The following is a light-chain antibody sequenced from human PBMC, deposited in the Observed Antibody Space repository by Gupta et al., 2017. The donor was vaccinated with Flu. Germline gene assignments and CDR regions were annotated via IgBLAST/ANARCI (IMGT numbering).Light chain of an antibody. CDR2: DAS. V-gene: IGKV3-11*01. CDR3: QQRNNWLT. J-gene: IGKJ4*01. Sequence: EIGLTRSPATLSLSPGERATLSCRASQSVRSLLAWYQHKPGQAPRLLIYDASNRATGIPARFSGSGSGTDFTITISSLEPDDFAVYYCQQRNNWLTFGGGTKVEIK. CDR1: QSVRSL.